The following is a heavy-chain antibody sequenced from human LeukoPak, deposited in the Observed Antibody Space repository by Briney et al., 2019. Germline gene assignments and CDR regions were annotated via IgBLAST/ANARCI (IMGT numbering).Heavy chain of an antibody. D-gene: IGHD6-19*01. CDR2: ISGSGEST. CDR1: GFTFANHA. J-gene: IGHJ5*02. CDR3: AKAPYSSGYHIFDN. V-gene: IGHV3-23*01. Sequence: PGGSLRLSCAASGFTFANHAMNWVRQAPGKRLEWVSVISGSGESTIYADSVKGRITISRDNSKNTLSLQMNSLRDEDTAVYYCAKAPYSSGYHIFDNWGQGNLVTVSS.